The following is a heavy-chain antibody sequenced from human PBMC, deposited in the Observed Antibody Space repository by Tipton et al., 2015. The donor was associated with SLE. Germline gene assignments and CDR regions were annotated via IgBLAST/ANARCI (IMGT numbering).Heavy chain of an antibody. CDR1: GGSISSSDHY. V-gene: IGHV4-39*01. Sequence: LRLSCTVSGGSISSSDHYWGWIRQPPGKGLEWIGGVYYSGITYYNPSLKSRVNISVDTSKNQFSLKLTSVTAEDTAVYYCARHFGRYFHGMDVWGQGTTVTVSS. D-gene: IGHD3-3*01. CDR3: ARHFGRYFHGMDV. CDR2: VYYSGIT. J-gene: IGHJ6*02.